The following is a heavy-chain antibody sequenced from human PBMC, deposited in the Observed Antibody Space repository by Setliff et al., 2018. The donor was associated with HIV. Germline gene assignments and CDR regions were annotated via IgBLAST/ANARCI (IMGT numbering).Heavy chain of an antibody. CDR2: VYYTGST. V-gene: IGHV4-39*01. D-gene: IGHD6-19*01. CDR3: ASQPAYSTDWYPPGYFDF. Sequence: SETLSLTCTVSGDSISSSTYCWGWIRQPTGKGLEWIGTVYYTGSTQYNPSFKSRVTISVDTSKNQFSLKLISVTAADTAVYYCASQPAYSTDWYPPGYFDFWGQGTLVTVSS. CDR1: GDSISSSTYC. J-gene: IGHJ4*02.